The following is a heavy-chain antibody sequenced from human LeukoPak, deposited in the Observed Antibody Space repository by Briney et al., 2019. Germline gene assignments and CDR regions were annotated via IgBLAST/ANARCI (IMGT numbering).Heavy chain of an antibody. D-gene: IGHD3-3*01. J-gene: IGHJ3*02. CDR2: MYLSGTT. V-gene: IGHV4-4*02. CDR3: ASRRYYDFWSGPTDAFDI. CDR1: GDSINSLDL. Sequence: SGTLSLTCTVSGDSINSLDLWSWVRQPPGKGLEWIGEMYLSGTTHSNPSVKSRVTISVDTSKNQFSLKLSSVTAADTAVYYCASRRYYDFWSGPTDAFDIWGQGTMVTVSS.